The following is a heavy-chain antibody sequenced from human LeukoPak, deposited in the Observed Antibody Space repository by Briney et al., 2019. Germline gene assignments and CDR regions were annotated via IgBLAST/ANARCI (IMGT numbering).Heavy chain of an antibody. J-gene: IGHJ5*02. Sequence: GGSLRLSCATSGFTFSNAWMNWVRRAPGKGLEWVGRIRSNSDGGTIDYAAPVKGRFTLSRDDSKTTLYLQMNSLQTEDTAVYYCATDFYDSTWGQGTLVTVSS. CDR2: IRSNSDGGTI. D-gene: IGHD3-22*01. V-gene: IGHV3-15*07. CDR3: ATDFYDST. CDR1: GFTFSNAW.